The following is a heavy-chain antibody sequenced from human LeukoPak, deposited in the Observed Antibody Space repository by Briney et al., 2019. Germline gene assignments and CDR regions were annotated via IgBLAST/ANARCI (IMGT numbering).Heavy chain of an antibody. CDR1: GGSISSNY. CDR2: IYYRGST. J-gene: IGHJ6*02. D-gene: IGHD3-3*01. CDR3: ARQNYDEVNYYYYGLDV. Sequence: SETLSLTCTVSGGSISSNYWSWIRQSPGEGLEWIGYIYYRGSTDYNPSLKSRVTISVDTSKNQFSLKLSSVTAADTAVYYCARQNYDEVNYYYYGLDVWGQGATVTVSS. V-gene: IGHV4-59*08.